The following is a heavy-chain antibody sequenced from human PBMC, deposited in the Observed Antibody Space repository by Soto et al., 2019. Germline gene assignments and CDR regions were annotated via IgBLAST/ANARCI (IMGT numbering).Heavy chain of an antibody. CDR3: SAWTVATRPLVPVLNY. CDR1: GYTLTSYA. Sequence: QVHLVQSGAEVKKPGASVKVSCKASGYTLTSYAIHWVRQAPGQRLEWMGGINAGNGNTEYSQKFQGRVTITGDTAASTAYMQLSSPRSEDTAVYYCSAWTVATRPLVPVLNYWGQGTLVTVSS. V-gene: IGHV1-3*01. J-gene: IGHJ4*02. D-gene: IGHD2-15*01. CDR2: INAGNGNT.